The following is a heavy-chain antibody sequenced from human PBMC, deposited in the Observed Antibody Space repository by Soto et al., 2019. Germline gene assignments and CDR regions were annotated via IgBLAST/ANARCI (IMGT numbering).Heavy chain of an antibody. CDR1: GGSMSKSY. CDR2: VYATGTS. V-gene: IGHV4-4*07. D-gene: IGHD4-17*01. CDR3: VRDGSKTLRDCFDP. Sequence: PSATRSLTGRVSGGSMSKSYWSWLRTPAGKGLGWMGSVYATGTSDYNPSLRSRIAMSVDISKKTFSLRLRSVTAADTGVYYCVRDGSKTLRDCFDPWGQGILVTVS. J-gene: IGHJ5*02.